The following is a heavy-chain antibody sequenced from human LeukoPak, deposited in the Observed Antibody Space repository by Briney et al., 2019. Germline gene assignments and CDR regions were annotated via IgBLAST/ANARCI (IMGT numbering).Heavy chain of an antibody. CDR1: ISTLSTYW. V-gene: IGHV3-7*05. CDR3: ARETRGTVGSY. D-gene: IGHD1-26*01. Sequence: GGSLRLSCAASISTLSTYWMTWFRQTPGKGLEWVASLRQGGSDKYYVDSVKGRFTISRDNAANSLYLQMNSLRAEDTAVYYCARETRGTVGSYWGQGTLVTVPS. CDR2: LRQGGSDK. J-gene: IGHJ4*02.